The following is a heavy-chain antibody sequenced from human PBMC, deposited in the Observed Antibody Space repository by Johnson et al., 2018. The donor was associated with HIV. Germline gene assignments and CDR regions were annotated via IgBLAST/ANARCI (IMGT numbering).Heavy chain of an antibody. J-gene: IGHJ3*02. Sequence: QVQLVESGGGVVQPGRSLRLSCAASGFTFTSYAMHWVRQAPGKGLEWVAVISYDGGTTYYSDSVKGRFTISRDNSKNTLYLQLNSLRAEDTAVYYCAREGMWYCSGGSCYGAFDIWGQGTMVTVSS. D-gene: IGHD2-15*01. CDR1: GFTFTSYA. CDR2: ISYDGGTT. CDR3: AREGMWYCSGGSCYGAFDI. V-gene: IGHV3-30-3*01.